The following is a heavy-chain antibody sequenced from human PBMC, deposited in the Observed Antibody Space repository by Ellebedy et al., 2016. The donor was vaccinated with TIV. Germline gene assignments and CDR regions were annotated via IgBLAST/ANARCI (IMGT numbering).Heavy chain of an antibody. V-gene: IGHV3-53*01. CDR2: FYYDGST. CDR3: VGAYRRGGGGEFAH. Sequence: GGSLRLXXAASGFIVSTNGVNWVRQAPAKGLEWVSVFYYDGSTYYADSVKGRFTVSRDNSKNTVYLQMESLRADVAAVYYCVGAYRRGGGGEFAHWGQGTLVTVSS. CDR1: GFIVSTNG. J-gene: IGHJ1*01. D-gene: IGHD3-16*01.